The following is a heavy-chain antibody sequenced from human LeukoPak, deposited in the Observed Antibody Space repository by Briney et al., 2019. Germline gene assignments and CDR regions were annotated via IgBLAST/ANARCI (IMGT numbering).Heavy chain of an antibody. Sequence: ASVKVSCKASGGTFSSYAISWVRQAPGQGLEWMGGIIPILGTANYAQKFQGRVTITADESTSTAYMELSSLRSEDTAVYYCAREGDGYKVGLAYWGQGTLVTVSS. D-gene: IGHD5-24*01. CDR3: AREGDGYKVGLAY. CDR1: GGTFSSYA. CDR2: IIPILGTA. V-gene: IGHV1-69*13. J-gene: IGHJ4*02.